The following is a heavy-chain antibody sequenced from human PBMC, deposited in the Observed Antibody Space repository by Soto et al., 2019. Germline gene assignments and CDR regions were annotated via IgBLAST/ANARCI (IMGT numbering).Heavy chain of an antibody. D-gene: IGHD1-1*01. J-gene: IGHJ3*01. V-gene: IGHV4-39*07. CDR1: GGSISSSSYC. CDR2: IFYSGTT. Sequence: SDTLSLTCTVSGGSISSSSYCWAWIRQHPGKGLEWIGSIFYSGTTNYNPSLKSRVTISVDTSKSQFSLKLSSVTAADTAVYYCARDLYGGPTTTGTTFAFDLWGQGTMVNVS. CDR3: ARDLYGGPTTTGTTFAFDL.